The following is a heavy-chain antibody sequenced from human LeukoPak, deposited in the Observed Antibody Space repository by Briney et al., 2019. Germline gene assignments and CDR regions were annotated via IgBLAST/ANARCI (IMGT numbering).Heavy chain of an antibody. CDR1: GGSISSGGYY. CDR3: ARGSGGGSGSYSDAFDI. V-gene: IGHV4-31*03. Sequence: PSETLSLTCTVSGGSISSGGYYWSWIRQHPGKGLEWIGYIYYSGSTYYNPSLKSRVTISVDTSKNQFSLKLSSVTAADTAVYYCARGSGGGSGSYSDAFDIWGQGTMVTVSS. D-gene: IGHD1-26*01. CDR2: IYYSGST. J-gene: IGHJ3*02.